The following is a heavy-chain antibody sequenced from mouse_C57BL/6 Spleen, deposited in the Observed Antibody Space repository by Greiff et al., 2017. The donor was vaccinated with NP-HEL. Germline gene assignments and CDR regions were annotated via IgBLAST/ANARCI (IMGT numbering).Heavy chain of an antibody. J-gene: IGHJ3*01. CDR1: GYTFTSYW. CDR2: IDPSDSYT. CDR3: ARTGNWDYFAY. D-gene: IGHD4-1*02. Sequence: VQLQQPGAELVMPGASVKLSCKASGYTFTSYWMHWVKQRPGQGLEWIGEIDPSDSYTNYNQKFKGKSTLTVDKSSSTAYMQLSSLTSEDSAVYYCARTGNWDYFAYWGQGTLVTVSA. V-gene: IGHV1-69*01.